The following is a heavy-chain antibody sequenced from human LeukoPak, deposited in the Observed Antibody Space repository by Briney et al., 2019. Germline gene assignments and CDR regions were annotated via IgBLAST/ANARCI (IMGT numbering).Heavy chain of an antibody. CDR2: ISGSGGST. D-gene: IGHD3-9*01. Sequence: GGSLRLSCAASGFTFSSYAMSWVRQAPGKGLEWVSAISGSGGSTYYADSVKGRFTISRDNSKNTLYLQMNSLRAEDTAVYYCAQGRYFDWLSKDYFDYWGQGTLVTVPS. J-gene: IGHJ4*02. CDR1: GFTFSSYA. V-gene: IGHV3-23*01. CDR3: AQGRYFDWLSKDYFDY.